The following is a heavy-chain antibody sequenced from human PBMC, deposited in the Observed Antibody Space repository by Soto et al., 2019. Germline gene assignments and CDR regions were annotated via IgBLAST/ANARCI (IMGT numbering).Heavy chain of an antibody. V-gene: IGHV1-18*01. CDR2: ISAHNGKT. J-gene: IGHJ6*02. CDR1: GYTFTSYG. CDR3: ARAPGVVPATIYYYGMDV. Sequence: QVQLVQSGAEVKKPGASVKVSCKASGYTFTSYGISWVRQAPGQGLEWVGWISAHNGKTNYVQKLQGRVTMTTDTSTSTAYVELRSLRSDDTAVYYCARAPGVVPATIYYYGMDVWGLGTTVTVSS. D-gene: IGHD2-15*01.